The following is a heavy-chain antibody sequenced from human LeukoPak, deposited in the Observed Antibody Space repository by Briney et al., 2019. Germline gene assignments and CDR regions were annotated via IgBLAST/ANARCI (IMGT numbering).Heavy chain of an antibody. J-gene: IGHJ5*02. CDR3: VRDGEGVAISVNYWFDP. V-gene: IGHV1-8*01. CDR1: GFTFTSYD. CDR2: MNPNNGNT. D-gene: IGHD3-10*01. Sequence: ASVTVSCTASGFTFTSYDINWVRQASGQGLEWMGWMNPNNGNTGYAQKFQGRVTMTRDTSISTAYMELRGLRSEDTAVYYCVRDGEGVAISVNYWFDPWGQGTLVTVSS.